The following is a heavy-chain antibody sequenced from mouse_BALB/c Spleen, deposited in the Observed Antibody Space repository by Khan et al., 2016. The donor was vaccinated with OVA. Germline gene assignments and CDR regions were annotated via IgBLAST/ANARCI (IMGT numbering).Heavy chain of an antibody. D-gene: IGHD2-14*01. V-gene: IGHV1-4*01. CDR2: IIPSNDYT. CDR3: VREGAYYRSDGWFAY. Sequence: VXLQQSGAELARPGASVKMSCKASGYTFTTYTIHWVKQRPGQGLEWIGYIIPSNDYTNYNQKFKDRATLTADKSSSPAYMQLSSLTSEDSAVYYCVREGAYYRSDGWFAYWGQGTLVTVSA. J-gene: IGHJ3*01. CDR1: GYTFTTYT.